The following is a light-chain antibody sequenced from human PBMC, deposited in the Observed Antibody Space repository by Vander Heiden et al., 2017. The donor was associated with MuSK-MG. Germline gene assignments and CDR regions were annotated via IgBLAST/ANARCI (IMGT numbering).Light chain of an antibody. Sequence: DIQMTQSPSSLSASVGDRATITCQASQDINKFLNWYQQKPWKAPNLLIYDASNLETGVPSRFSGSGSGTDFTLSISSLQPEDVATYYYLQYDNVPPRLTFGGGTKVEIK. CDR1: QDINKF. CDR2: DAS. V-gene: IGKV1-33*01. J-gene: IGKJ4*01. CDR3: LQYDNVPPRLT.